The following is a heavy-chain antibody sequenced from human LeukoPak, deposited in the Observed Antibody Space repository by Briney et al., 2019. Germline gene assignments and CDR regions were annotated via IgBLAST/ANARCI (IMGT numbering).Heavy chain of an antibody. Sequence: PGGSLRPSCAASGFTFSSYEMNWVRQAPGKGLEWVSYISSSGSTIYYADSVKGRFTISRDNAKNSLYLQMNSLRAEDTAVYYCASFTGYSKSRLDYWGQGTLVTVSS. J-gene: IGHJ4*02. CDR1: GFTFSSYE. V-gene: IGHV3-48*03. D-gene: IGHD6-13*01. CDR3: ASFTGYSKSRLDY. CDR2: ISSSGSTI.